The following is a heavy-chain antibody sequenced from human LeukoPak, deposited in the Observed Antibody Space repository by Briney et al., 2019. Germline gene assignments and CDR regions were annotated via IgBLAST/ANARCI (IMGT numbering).Heavy chain of an antibody. V-gene: IGHV4-59*11. J-gene: IGHJ4*02. Sequence: PSETLSLTCTVSGGSISSHYWSWIRQPPGKGLEWIGHIYYSGSTNYNPSLKSRVTISVDTSKNQFSLKLSSVTAADTAVYYCASVYYDILTGYTGFFDYWGQGTLVTVSS. CDR1: GGSISSHY. CDR2: IYYSGST. CDR3: ASVYYDILTGYTGFFDY. D-gene: IGHD3-9*01.